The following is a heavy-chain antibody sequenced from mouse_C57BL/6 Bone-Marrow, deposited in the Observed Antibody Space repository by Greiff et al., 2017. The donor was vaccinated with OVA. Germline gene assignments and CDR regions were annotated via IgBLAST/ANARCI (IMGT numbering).Heavy chain of an antibody. J-gene: IGHJ1*03. D-gene: IGHD1-1*01. CDR3: ARYTTVVATRWYFDV. Sequence: EVKLVESGGGLVQPGGSLSLSCAASGFTFTDYYMSWVRQPPGKALEWLGFIRNKANGYTTEYSASVKGRFTISRDNSQSILYLQMNALRAEDSATYYCARYTTVVATRWYFDVWGTGTTVTVSS. CDR2: IRNKANGYTT. CDR1: GFTFTDYY. V-gene: IGHV7-3*01.